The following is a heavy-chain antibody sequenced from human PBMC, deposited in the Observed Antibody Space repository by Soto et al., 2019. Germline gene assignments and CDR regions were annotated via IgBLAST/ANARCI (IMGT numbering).Heavy chain of an antibody. CDR1: GGSISSYY. J-gene: IGHJ4*02. Sequence: SETLSLTCTVSGGSISSYYWSWIRQPPGKGLEWIGDIYYSGSTNYNPSLKSRVTISVDTSKNQFSLKLSSVTAADTAVYYCARVKYYYDSSGYYYYPDYWGQGTLVTVSS. D-gene: IGHD3-22*01. CDR3: ARVKYYYDSSGYYYYPDY. CDR2: IYYSGST. V-gene: IGHV4-59*01.